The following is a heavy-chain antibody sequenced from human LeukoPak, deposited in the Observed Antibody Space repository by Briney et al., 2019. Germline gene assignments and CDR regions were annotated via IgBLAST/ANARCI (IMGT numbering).Heavy chain of an antibody. CDR2: INSDGNKT. D-gene: IGHD1-26*01. Sequence: GVSLRLSCAASGFTFSNYWLHWVRQAPGKGLVWVSRINSDGNKTNYADSVNGRFTISRHNAKNTLYLQMNNLRAEDTAVYYCLQWELLRGFDPWGQGTLVTVSS. CDR3: LQWELLRGFDP. V-gene: IGHV3-74*01. CDR1: GFTFSNYW. J-gene: IGHJ5*02.